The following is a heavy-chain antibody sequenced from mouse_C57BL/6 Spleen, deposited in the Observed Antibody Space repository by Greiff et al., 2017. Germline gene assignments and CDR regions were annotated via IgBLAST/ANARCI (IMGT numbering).Heavy chain of an antibody. J-gene: IGHJ4*01. CDR1: GFTFSDYG. CDR2: ISSGSSTI. V-gene: IGHV5-17*01. D-gene: IGHD2-1*01. CDR3: VSLLSLYAMGC. Sequence: EVKLVESGGGLVKPGGSLKLSCAASGFTFSDYGMHWVRQAPEKGLEWVAYISSGSSTIYYADTVKGRFTISRDNAKNTLFLQMTSLRSEDTAMYYCVSLLSLYAMGCWGQGASVTVSS.